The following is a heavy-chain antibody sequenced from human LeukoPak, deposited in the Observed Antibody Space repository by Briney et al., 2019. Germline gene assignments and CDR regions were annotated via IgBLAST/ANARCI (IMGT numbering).Heavy chain of an antibody. Sequence: GGSLRLSCAASGFTFSSYGMSWVRQASGKGLEWVGRIRGKGFSDPPAYAASVKDRFTISRDDSESTAYLQMNSLKAEDTAVYYCTVPQSGGNWFDPWGPGTQVTVSS. J-gene: IGHJ5*02. CDR1: GFTFSSYG. V-gene: IGHV3-73*01. D-gene: IGHD3-16*01. CDR2: IRGKGFSDPP. CDR3: TVPQSGGNWFDP.